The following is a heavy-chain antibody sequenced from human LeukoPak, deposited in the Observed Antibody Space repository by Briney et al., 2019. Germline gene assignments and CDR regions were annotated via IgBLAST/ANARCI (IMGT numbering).Heavy chain of an antibody. V-gene: IGHV4-61*05. CDR1: GGSISSTTYY. D-gene: IGHD3-16*02. Sequence: SETLSLTCTVSGGSISSTTYYWGWIRQPPGKGLEWIGYIYYSGSTNYNPSLKSRVTISVDTSKNQFSLKLSSVTAADTAVYYCARAVSWVTFGGVIVPNWFDPWGQGTLVTVSS. CDR3: ARAVSWVTFGGVIVPNWFDP. CDR2: IYYSGST. J-gene: IGHJ5*02.